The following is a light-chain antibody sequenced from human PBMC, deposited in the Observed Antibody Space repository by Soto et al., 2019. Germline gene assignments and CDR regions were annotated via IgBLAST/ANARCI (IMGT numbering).Light chain of an antibody. CDR3: SSYTRSSTFL. V-gene: IGLV2-18*02. CDR1: SSDVGSYNR. Sequence: QSVLTQPPSVSGSPGQSVTISCTGTSSDVGSYNRVSWYQQPPGTAPKLMIYEVSNRPSGVPDRFSGSKSGNTASLTSSGIQAEDEADYYCSSYTRSSTFLFGGGTKVTVL. J-gene: IGLJ2*01. CDR2: EVS.